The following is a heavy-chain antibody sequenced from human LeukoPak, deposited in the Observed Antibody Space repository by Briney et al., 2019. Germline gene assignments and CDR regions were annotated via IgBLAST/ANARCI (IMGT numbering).Heavy chain of an antibody. CDR2: ISSSGSNI. CDR3: ARKSMQGWNSDY. Sequence: GGSLRLSCAASGFTFSSHSMKWVREAPGKGLEWVSYISSSGSNIYYADSVKGRFTISRDNAKNSLYLQMNSLRAEDTAVYYCARKSMQGWNSDYWGEGILVTVSS. D-gene: IGHD1-7*01. CDR1: GFTFSSHS. J-gene: IGHJ4*02. V-gene: IGHV3-48*01.